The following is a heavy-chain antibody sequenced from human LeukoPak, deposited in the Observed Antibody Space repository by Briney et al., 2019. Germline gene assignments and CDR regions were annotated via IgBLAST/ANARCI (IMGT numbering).Heavy chain of an antibody. CDR1: GFTFSSYA. CDR2: ISGSGGST. Sequence: GGSLRLSCAASGFTFSSYAMSWVRQAPGKGLEWVSAISGSGGSTYYADSVKGRFTISRDNSKNTLYLQMNSLRAEDTAVYYCAGGNHPYDFWSGYYVNAFDIWGQGTMVTVSS. CDR3: AGGNHPYDFWSGYYVNAFDI. V-gene: IGHV3-23*01. J-gene: IGHJ3*02. D-gene: IGHD3-3*01.